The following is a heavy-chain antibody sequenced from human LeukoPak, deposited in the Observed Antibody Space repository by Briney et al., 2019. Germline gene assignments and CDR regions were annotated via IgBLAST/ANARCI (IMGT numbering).Heavy chain of an antibody. V-gene: IGHV3-53*01. D-gene: IGHD2-21*02. CDR1: GFTVSSNY. J-gene: IGHJ4*02. CDR3: ARWMAYCGGDCYSHDY. CDR2: IYSGGST. Sequence: PGGSLRLSCAASGFTVSSNYMSWVRQAPGKGLEWVSVIYSGGSTYYADSVKGRFTISRDNSKNTLYLQMNSLRAEDTAVYYCARWMAYCGGDCYSHDYWGQGTLVTVSS.